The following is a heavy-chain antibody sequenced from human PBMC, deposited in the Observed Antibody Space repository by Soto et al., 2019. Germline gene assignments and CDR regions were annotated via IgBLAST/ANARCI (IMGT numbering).Heavy chain of an antibody. V-gene: IGHV3-23*01. D-gene: IGHD1-26*01. J-gene: IGHJ6*02. CDR3: ARDIAVFYGAPSGNYYYGMDV. Sequence: GGSLRLSCAASGFTFSSYAMSWVRQAPGKGLEWVSTITGYGGNTYYADSVKGRLTISRDNSKNTLYLQMNSLRAEDTAVYYCARDIAVFYGAPSGNYYYGMDVWGQGTTVTVS. CDR1: GFTFSSYA. CDR2: ITGYGGNT.